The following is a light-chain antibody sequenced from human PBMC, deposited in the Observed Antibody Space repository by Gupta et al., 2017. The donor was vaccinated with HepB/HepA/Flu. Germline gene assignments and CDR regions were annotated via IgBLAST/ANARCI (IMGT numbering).Light chain of an antibody. Sequence: DIQMTQSPSTLSASVGDRVTITCRASQRISSWLAWYQQKPGKAPKLLIYKASKVDSGVPSRFSGSGSGTEFTLTISSRQPDDFATYYCQQENSYPWTFGQGTKVEIK. CDR2: KAS. CDR1: QRISSW. V-gene: IGKV1-5*03. J-gene: IGKJ1*01. CDR3: QQENSYPWT.